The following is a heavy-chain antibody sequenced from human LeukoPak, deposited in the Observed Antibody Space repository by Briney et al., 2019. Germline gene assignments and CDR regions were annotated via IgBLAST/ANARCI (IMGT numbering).Heavy chain of an antibody. J-gene: IGHJ5*02. V-gene: IGHV1-2*06. D-gene: IGHD2-21*01. Sequence: ASVNVSCKASGYTFTGYYIHWVRQAPGQGLEWMGRINCNGGGTSYAQKFQGRVTMTRDTSISTAYMELDRLTSDDTAVYYCARDYGPYPGCSWFDPWGQGTLVTVSS. CDR3: ARDYGPYPGCSWFDP. CDR1: GYTFTGYY. CDR2: INCNGGGT.